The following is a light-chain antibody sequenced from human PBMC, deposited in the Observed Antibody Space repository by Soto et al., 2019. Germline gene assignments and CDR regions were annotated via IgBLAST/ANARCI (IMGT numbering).Light chain of an antibody. Sequence: QSVLTQPRSVSGSPGQSVTISCTGTSSDVGANNAVSWYQQHPGKAPKLIIYEVRNRPPGVSNRFSGSKSGNAASLTISGLQAEDEADYYCSSYTSTTTWVFGGGTKLTVL. V-gene: IGLV2-14*01. CDR3: SSYTSTTTWV. CDR1: SSDVGANNA. CDR2: EVR. J-gene: IGLJ3*02.